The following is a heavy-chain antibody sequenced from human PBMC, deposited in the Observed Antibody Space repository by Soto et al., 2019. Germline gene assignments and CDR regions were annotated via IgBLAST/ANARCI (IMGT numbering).Heavy chain of an antibody. CDR1: GYSFTSYW. CDR2: IDPSDSYT. D-gene: IGHD6-13*01. CDR3: ARHPPPIAAAGDDAFDI. Sequence: GESLKISCKGSGYSFTSYWISWVRQMPGKGLEWMGRIDPSDSYTNYSPSFQGHVPISADKSISTAYLQWSSLKASDTAMYYCARHPPPIAAAGDDAFDIWGQGTMVTVSS. J-gene: IGHJ3*02. V-gene: IGHV5-10-1*01.